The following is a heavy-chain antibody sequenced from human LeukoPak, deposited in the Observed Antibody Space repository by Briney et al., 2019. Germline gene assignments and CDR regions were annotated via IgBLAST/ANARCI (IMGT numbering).Heavy chain of an antibody. D-gene: IGHD3-10*01. CDR2: MYYSGST. V-gene: IGHV4-59*01. J-gene: IGHJ4*02. CDR1: GGSISSYY. Sequence: SETLSLTCTVSGGSISSYYWSWIRQPPGKGLEWIGYMYYSGSTNYNPSLKSRVTISVDTSKNQFSLKLSSVAAADTAVYCAYSRWRYGSVDYWGQGTLVTVSS. CDR3: YSRWRYGSVDY.